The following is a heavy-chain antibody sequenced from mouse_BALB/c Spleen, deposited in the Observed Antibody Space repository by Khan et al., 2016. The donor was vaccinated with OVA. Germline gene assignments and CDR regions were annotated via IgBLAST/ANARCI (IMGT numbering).Heavy chain of an antibody. Sequence: QVQLQQSGAELAKPGASVKMSCKASGYTFTSYWMHWVKQRPGQGLEWIGYINPSAGSTDYNQKFKDKATLTADKSSSTAYMQLNSLTSEDSAVYYCARDRIDYWGQGTTLAVSS. CDR1: GYTFTSYW. V-gene: IGHV1-7*01. CDR3: ARDRIDY. CDR2: INPSAGST. J-gene: IGHJ2*01.